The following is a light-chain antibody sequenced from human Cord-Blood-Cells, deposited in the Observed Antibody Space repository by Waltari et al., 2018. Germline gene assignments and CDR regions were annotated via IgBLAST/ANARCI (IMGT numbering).Light chain of an antibody. J-gene: IGLJ3*02. CDR3: SSYAGSNNWV. CDR1: SSAVGGYNY. V-gene: IGLV2-8*01. Sequence: QSALPQPPSASGPPGQPVTISCTGTSSAVGGYNYVSWYQQHPGKAPKLMIYEVSKRPSGVPDRFSGSKSGNTASLTVSGLQAEDEADYYCSSYAGSNNWVFGGGTKLTVL. CDR2: EVS.